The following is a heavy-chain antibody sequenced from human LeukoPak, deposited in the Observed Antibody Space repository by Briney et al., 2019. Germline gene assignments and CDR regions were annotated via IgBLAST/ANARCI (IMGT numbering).Heavy chain of an antibody. CDR1: GFTFSSYW. CDR2: IKQDGSEK. J-gene: IGHJ5*02. Sequence: GGSLRLSCAASGFTFSSYWMSWVRQAPGKGLEWVANIKQDGSEKYHVDSVKGRFTISRDNAKNSLYLQMNSLRAEDTAVYYCARKYYDFWSGYLGYENWFDPWGQGTLVTVSS. V-gene: IGHV3-7*03. CDR3: ARKYYDFWSGYLGYENWFDP. D-gene: IGHD3-3*01.